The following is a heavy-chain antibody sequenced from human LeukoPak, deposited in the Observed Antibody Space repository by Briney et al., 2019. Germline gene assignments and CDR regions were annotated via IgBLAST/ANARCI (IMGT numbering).Heavy chain of an antibody. CDR2: IRTDGTT. CDR1: GDSMGNFY. J-gene: IGHJ6*03. Sequence: PSETLSLTCSVSGDSMGNFYWNWLRQPAGKGLEWIGRIRTDGTTYANPSFESAVTMSVDASNNHISLRLSSATAADTAVYYCARSTGFYTTYYMDVWGKGTTVTVSS. CDR3: ARSTGFYTTYYMDV. V-gene: IGHV4-4*07. D-gene: IGHD3-22*01.